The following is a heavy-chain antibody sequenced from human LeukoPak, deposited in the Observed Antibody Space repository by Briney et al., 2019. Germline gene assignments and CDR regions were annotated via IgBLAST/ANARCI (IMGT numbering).Heavy chain of an antibody. D-gene: IGHD3-10*01. J-gene: IGHJ4*02. CDR1: GYTLTELS. CDR2: FDPEDGET. CDR3: ATSDYYGSGSYPDY. Sequence: ASVKVSCKVSGYTLTELSMHWVRQAPGKGLEWMGAFDPEDGETIYAQKFQGRVTMTEDTSTDTTYMELSSLRSEDTAVYYCATSDYYGSGSYPDYWGQGTLVTVSS. V-gene: IGHV1-24*01.